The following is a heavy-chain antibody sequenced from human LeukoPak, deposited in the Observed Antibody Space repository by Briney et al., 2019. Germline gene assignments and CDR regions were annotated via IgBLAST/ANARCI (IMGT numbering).Heavy chain of an antibody. CDR1: GYTFTGYY. D-gene: IGHD5-18*01. CDR2: INPNSGGT. J-gene: IGHJ4*02. CDR3: ARARSYGYYFDY. Sequence: ASVKVSCKASGYTFTGYYMHWVRQAPGQGLEWMGWINPNSGGTNYAQKFQGRVTMTRDTSISTAYMELSRLRSDDTAVYYCARARSYGYYFDYWGQGTLVTVSS. V-gene: IGHV1-2*02.